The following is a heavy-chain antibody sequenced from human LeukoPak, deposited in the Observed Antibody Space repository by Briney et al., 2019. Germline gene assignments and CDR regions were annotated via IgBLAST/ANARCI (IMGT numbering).Heavy chain of an antibody. Sequence: ASETLSLTCTVSGGSTSSYYWSWIRQPPGKGLEWIGYIYYSGSTNYNPSLKSRVTISVDTSKNQFSLKLSSVTAADTAVYYCARVESLWFGELPPYFDYWGQGTLVTVSS. CDR2: IYYSGST. D-gene: IGHD3-10*01. V-gene: IGHV4-59*01. CDR1: GGSTSSYY. J-gene: IGHJ4*02. CDR3: ARVESLWFGELPPYFDY.